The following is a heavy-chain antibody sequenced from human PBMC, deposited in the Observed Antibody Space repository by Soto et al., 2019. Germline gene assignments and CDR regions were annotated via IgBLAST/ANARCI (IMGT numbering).Heavy chain of an antibody. V-gene: IGHV1-46*01. CDR3: ARDTSEVDKAMVPWNYYYYYGMDV. Sequence: ASVKVSCKASGYTFTSYYMHWVRQAPGQGLEWMGIINPSGGSTSYAQKFQGRVTMTRDTSTSTVYMELSSLRSEDTAVYYCARDTSEVDKAMVPWNYYYYYGMDVWGQGTTVTVSS. CDR2: INPSGGST. CDR1: GYTFTSYY. D-gene: IGHD5-18*01. J-gene: IGHJ6*02.